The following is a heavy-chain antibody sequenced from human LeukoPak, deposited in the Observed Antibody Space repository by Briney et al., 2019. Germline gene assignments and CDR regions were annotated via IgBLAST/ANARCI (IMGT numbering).Heavy chain of an antibody. V-gene: IGHV3-23*01. Sequence: GGSLRLSCAASGFTFSSYAMSWVRQAPGKGLEWVAAISGSGGSTYYADSVKGRFTISRDNSKNTVYLQMNSLRAEDTAVYYCAASTYYYGSGSYPRGHYYYGMDVWGQGTTVTVSS. CDR3: AASTYYYGSGSYPRGHYYYGMDV. CDR1: GFTFSSYA. D-gene: IGHD3-10*01. J-gene: IGHJ6*02. CDR2: ISGSGGST.